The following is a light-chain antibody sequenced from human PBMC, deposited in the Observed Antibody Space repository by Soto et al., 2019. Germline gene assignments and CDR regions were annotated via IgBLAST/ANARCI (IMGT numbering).Light chain of an antibody. V-gene: IGLV1-47*01. J-gene: IGLJ2*01. CDR3: AAWDDSLSAYVV. Sequence: QSVLTQPPSASGTPGQRVTISCSGSSSNIGSNYVYWYQQFPGPAPKLLIYRNNQRPSGVPDPFSGSKSGTSASLAISGLRSEDEAEYYYAAWDDSLSAYVVFCGGTKLTVL. CDR1: SSNIGSNY. CDR2: RNN.